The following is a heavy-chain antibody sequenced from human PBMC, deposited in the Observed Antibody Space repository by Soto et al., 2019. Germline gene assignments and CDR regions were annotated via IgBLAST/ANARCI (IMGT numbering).Heavy chain of an antibody. D-gene: IGHD6-19*01. Sequence: ASVKVSCKASGYTFTSYYMHWVRQASGQGLEWMGIINPSGGSTSYAQKFQGRVTMTRDTYTSTVYIELSSLRSEDTAVYYCARSAVAGKSILDWGQRTLVAVSS. V-gene: IGHV1-46*01. CDR3: ARSAVAGKSILD. CDR1: GYTFTSYY. CDR2: INPSGGST. J-gene: IGHJ4*02.